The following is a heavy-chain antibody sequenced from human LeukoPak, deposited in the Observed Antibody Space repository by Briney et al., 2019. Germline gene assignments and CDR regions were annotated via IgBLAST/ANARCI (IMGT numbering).Heavy chain of an antibody. CDR2: INPSGGST. J-gene: IGHJ4*02. D-gene: IGHD3-10*01. CDR3: ARGPPPYGSGTYYLDY. CDR1: GYTFTSYY. V-gene: IGHV1-46*01. Sequence: ASVKVSCKASGYTFTSYYMHWVRQAPGQGLEWMGIINPSGGSTSYAQKFQARVTMTRDTSTTTVYMELSSLRSGDTAVYYCARGPPPYGSGTYYLDYWGQGTLVTVSS.